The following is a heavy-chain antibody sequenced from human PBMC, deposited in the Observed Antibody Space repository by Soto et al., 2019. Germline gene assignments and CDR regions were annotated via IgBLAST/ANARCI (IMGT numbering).Heavy chain of an antibody. CDR2: IYPGDSNT. J-gene: IGHJ4*02. CDR1: GYSFRSYW. V-gene: IGHV5-51*01. CDR3: ARHLHSDSVHITPVSPDY. Sequence: GESLKISCKTSGYSFRSYWIGWVRQMPGKGLEWMGIIYPGDSNTRYSPSFQGQVTISADKSISTAFLQWSSLKAADSAIYYCARHLHSDSVHITPVSPDYWGQGTLVTVSS. D-gene: IGHD4-4*01.